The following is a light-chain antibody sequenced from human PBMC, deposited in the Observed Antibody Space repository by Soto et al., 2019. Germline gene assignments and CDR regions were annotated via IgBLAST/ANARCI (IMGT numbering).Light chain of an antibody. J-gene: IGKJ4*01. Sequence: DIQLTQSPSFLSASVGDRVTITCRASQGISSYLAWYQQKPGKAPKLLIYAISTFQSGVPSRFSGSGSGTEFTLTISSLQPEDFATYYCQQLNTYPVTCGGGTKVEIK. CDR2: AIS. CDR1: QGISSY. CDR3: QQLNTYPVT. V-gene: IGKV1-9*01.